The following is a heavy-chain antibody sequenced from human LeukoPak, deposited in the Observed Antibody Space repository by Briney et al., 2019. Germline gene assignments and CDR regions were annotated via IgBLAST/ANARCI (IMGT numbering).Heavy chain of an antibody. Sequence: GASVTVSFMSFVYTLTHYYIHWVRQAPGQGLEWMGWINPNNGGTNSAQNFQRRVTMTRDTSIGTAYMELNRLTYDDTAVYYCGRDRHWNQGNFDYWGQGTLVTVSS. D-gene: IGHD1-1*01. CDR2: INPNNGGT. CDR1: VYTLTHYY. V-gene: IGHV1-2*02. CDR3: GRDRHWNQGNFDY. J-gene: IGHJ4*02.